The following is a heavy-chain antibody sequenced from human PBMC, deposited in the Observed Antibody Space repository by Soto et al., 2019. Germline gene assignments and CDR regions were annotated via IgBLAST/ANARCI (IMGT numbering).Heavy chain of an antibody. CDR1: GGSISGYY. V-gene: IGHV4-59*01. Sequence: SETLSLTCTVSGGSISGYYWSWIRQPPGKGLEWIGYIYYSGSTNYNPSLKSRVTISVDTSKNQFSLKLSSVTAADTAVYYCARDPNGGFDYWGQGTLVTVSS. D-gene: IGHD2-8*01. J-gene: IGHJ4*02. CDR3: ARDPNGGFDY. CDR2: IYYSGST.